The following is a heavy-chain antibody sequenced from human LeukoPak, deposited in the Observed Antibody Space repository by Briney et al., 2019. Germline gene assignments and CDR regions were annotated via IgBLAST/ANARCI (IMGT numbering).Heavy chain of an antibody. V-gene: IGHV4-34*01. J-gene: IGHJ4*02. CDR3: ARGYGSGRYCRY. CDR2: INHSGST. D-gene: IGHD3-10*01. CDR1: GGSLTGYH. Sequence: SETLSITCAVYGGSLTGYHWSWIRQPQGKGLEWIGEINHSGSTNYNPSLKSRVTISVDTSKNQFSLKLSSVTAADTAVYYCARGYGSGRYCRYWGQGTLVTVSS.